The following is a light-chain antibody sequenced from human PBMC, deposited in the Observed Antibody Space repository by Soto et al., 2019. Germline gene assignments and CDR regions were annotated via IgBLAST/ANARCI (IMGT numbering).Light chain of an antibody. CDR1: SSDVGGYNY. CDR2: DVS. V-gene: IGLV2-14*01. J-gene: IGLJ2*01. CDR3: SSYTSSSTLV. Sequence: QSVLTQPASVSGSPGQSITISCTGTSSDVGGYNYVSWYQQHPGKAPKLMIYDVSNRPSGVSNRFSGSKSGNTASLTISGLQAGDAADYYCSSYTSSSTLVFGGGTKLTV.